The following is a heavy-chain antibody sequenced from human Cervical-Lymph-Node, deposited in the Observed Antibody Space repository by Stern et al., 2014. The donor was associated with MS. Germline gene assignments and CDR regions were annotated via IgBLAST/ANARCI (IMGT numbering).Heavy chain of an antibody. V-gene: IGHV1-69*01. J-gene: IGHJ4*02. Sequence: VQLVESGAEVKKPGSSVKVSCKGSGVTFSTYPISWVRQAPGQGLEWMGGIIPIFGTSNYAQKFQGRVTITADDSTSTVYMEVRSLRSEDTAVYFCASLRDSTVTTDYWGQGTLVTVSS. CDR2: IIPIFGTS. D-gene: IGHD4-17*01. CDR3: ASLRDSTVTTDY. CDR1: GVTFSTYP.